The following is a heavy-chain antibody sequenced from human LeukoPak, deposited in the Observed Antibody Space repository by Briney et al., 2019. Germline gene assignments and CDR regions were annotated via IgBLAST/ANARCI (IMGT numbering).Heavy chain of an antibody. CDR1: GFTFSDYY. V-gene: IGHV3-30*02. CDR3: AKDFVGYCSGGSCYYFDY. J-gene: IGHJ4*02. CDR2: IRYDGSNK. D-gene: IGHD2-15*01. Sequence: GGSLRLSCAASGFTFSDYYMSWIRQAPGKGLEWVAFIRYDGSNKYYADSVKGRFTISRDNSKNTLYLQMNSLRAEDTAVYYCAKDFVGYCSGGSCYYFDYWGQGTLVTVSS.